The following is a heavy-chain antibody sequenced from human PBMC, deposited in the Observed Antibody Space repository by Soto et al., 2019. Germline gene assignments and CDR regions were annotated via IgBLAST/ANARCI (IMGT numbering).Heavy chain of an antibody. CDR1: GFTSSDYD. J-gene: IGHJ6*02. D-gene: IGHD3-10*01. CDR3: AKDVLLWFGELTPGAFYGMDV. CDR2: ISGSGDST. V-gene: IGHV3-23*01. Sequence: EGQLLESGGGLVQPGGSLRLSCAASGFTSSDYDMSWVRQAPGKGLEWVSLISGSGDSTYYADSVKGRFTISRDNSKNTLYLQMNSLRAEDTAVYYCAKDVLLWFGELTPGAFYGMDVWGQGTAVTVSS.